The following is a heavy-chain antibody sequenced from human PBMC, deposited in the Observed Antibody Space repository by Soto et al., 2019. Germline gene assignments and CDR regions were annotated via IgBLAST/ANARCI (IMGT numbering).Heavy chain of an antibody. CDR1: GFTFSIHE. CDR2: ISSIGVAT. CDR3: AREGRVGGIDY. J-gene: IGHJ4*02. D-gene: IGHD6-19*01. Sequence: GSLRLSCAASGFTFSIHEMNWVRQAPGKGLEWVSYISSIGVATYYADSVKGRFTISRDNAKNSLYLQMNSLRAEDTAVYYCAREGRVGGIDYWGQGTPVTVSS. V-gene: IGHV3-48*03.